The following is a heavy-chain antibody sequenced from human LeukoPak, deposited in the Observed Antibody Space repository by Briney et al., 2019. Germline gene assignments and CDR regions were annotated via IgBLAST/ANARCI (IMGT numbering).Heavy chain of an antibody. Sequence: ASVKVSCKASGYTFTGYYMHWVRQAPGQGLGWMGWINPNSGGTNYAQKFQGRVTMTRDTSISTAYMELSRLRSDDTAVYYCARDLDYYDSSGYANWGQGTLVTVSS. V-gene: IGHV1-2*02. CDR3: ARDLDYYDSSGYAN. J-gene: IGHJ4*02. CDR1: GYTFTGYY. CDR2: INPNSGGT. D-gene: IGHD3-22*01.